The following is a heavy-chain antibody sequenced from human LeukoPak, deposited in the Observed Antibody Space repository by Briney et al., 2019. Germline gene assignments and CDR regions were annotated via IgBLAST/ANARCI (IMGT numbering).Heavy chain of an antibody. CDR2: IKQDGSEK. D-gene: IGHD2-2*01. J-gene: IGHJ4*02. V-gene: IGHV3-7*01. Sequence: QSGGSLRLSCTVSGFTVSSNSMSWVRQAPGKGLEWVANIKQDGSEKYYVDSVKGRFTISRDNAKNSLYLQMNSLRAEDTAVYYCAREEGVVPAAIGDYWGQGTLVTVSS. CDR3: AREEGVVPAAIGDY. CDR1: GFTVSSNS.